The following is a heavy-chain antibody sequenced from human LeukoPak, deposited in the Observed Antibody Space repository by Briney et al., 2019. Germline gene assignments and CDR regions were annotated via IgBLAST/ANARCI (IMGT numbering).Heavy chain of an antibody. D-gene: IGHD2-8*01. V-gene: IGHV5-51*01. CDR3: ARRLMLGANGFDY. CDR2: IYPGDPDT. CDR1: GYIFTSYW. J-gene: IGHJ4*02. Sequence: GESLKISCKGSGYIFTSYWISWVRQMPGKGLEWMGIIYPGDPDTRYSPSFQGQVTISADKSISTAYLQWSSLKASDTAMYYCARRLMLGANGFDYWGQGTLVTASS.